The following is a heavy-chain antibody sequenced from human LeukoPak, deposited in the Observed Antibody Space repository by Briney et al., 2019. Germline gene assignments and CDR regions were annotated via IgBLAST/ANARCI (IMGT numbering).Heavy chain of an antibody. CDR2: IYSGNSDI. V-gene: IGHV5-51*01. CDR1: GYSFTNYW. CDR3: ARAEGRGAFDY. J-gene: IGHJ4*02. Sequence: GESLKISCKASGYSFTNYWIGWVRQMPGKGLEWMGIIYSGNSDIRYSPSFQGQVTISAGNSISTAYLQWSSLKASDTAIYYCARAEGRGAFDYWGQGTLVTVSS. D-gene: IGHD3-10*01.